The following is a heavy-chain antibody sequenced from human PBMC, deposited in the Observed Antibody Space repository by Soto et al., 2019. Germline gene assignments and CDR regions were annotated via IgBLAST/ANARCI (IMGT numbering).Heavy chain of an antibody. D-gene: IGHD3-3*01. J-gene: IGHJ6*02. CDR3: ARDPISDFWSGYYYYYYGMDV. V-gene: IGHV1-18*04. Sequence: GAPVKVSCKASGYTFSSYGISWVRQAPGQGLGWVGWISAYNGNTNYAQKLQGRVTMTTDTSTSTAYMELRSLRSDDTAVYYCARDPISDFWSGYYYYYYGMDVWGQGTTVTVSS. CDR1: GYTFSSYG. CDR2: ISAYNGNT.